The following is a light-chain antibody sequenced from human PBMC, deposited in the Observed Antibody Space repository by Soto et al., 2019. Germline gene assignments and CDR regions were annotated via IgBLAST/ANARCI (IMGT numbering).Light chain of an antibody. V-gene: IGKV3-20*01. CDR3: QQYGSSPWT. CDR1: QSVSTNY. CDR2: GAS. Sequence: EIVLTQSPGTLSLSPGERATLSCRASQSVSTNYLAWYQQKPGQAPRPLIYGASSRATGIPDRFSGSGAGTDLTLTISRLAPEDFAVYYCQQYGSSPWTVGQGTKVEIK. J-gene: IGKJ1*01.